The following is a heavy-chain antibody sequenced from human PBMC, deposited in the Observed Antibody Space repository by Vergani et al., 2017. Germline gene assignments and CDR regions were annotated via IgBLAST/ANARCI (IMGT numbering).Heavy chain of an antibody. CDR1: GYTFTGYY. V-gene: IGHV1-2*02. J-gene: IGHJ4*02. D-gene: IGHD5-18*01. CDR3: ARSEAGYHFFDY. CDR2: INPNSGGT. Sequence: QVQLVQSGAEVKKTGASVKVSCKASGYTFTGYYMHWVRQAPGQGLVWMGWINPNSGGTNYAQKCQGRVTMTRDTSISTAYMELSRLRSDDTAVYYCARSEAGYHFFDYWGQGTLVTVSS.